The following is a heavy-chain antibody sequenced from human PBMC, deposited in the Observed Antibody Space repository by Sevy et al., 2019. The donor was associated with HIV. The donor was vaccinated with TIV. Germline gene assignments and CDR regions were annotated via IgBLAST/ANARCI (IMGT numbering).Heavy chain of an antibody. Sequence: ASVKVSCKASGGTFSSYAISWVRQAPGQGLEWMGGIIPIFGTANYSQKFQGRVTITADKSTSTAYMELSSLRSEDTAVYYCARFSSSTQVGAFDIWGQRTMVTDSS. CDR2: IIPIFGTA. D-gene: IGHD6-13*01. CDR1: GGTFSSYA. J-gene: IGHJ3*02. V-gene: IGHV1-69*06. CDR3: ARFSSSTQVGAFDI.